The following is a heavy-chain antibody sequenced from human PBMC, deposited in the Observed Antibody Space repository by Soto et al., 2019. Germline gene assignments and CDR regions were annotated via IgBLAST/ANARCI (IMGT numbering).Heavy chain of an antibody. J-gene: IGHJ1*01. CDR3: ARAECCTTNRRKTSFQH. Sequence: ILQNTKKGLEWDSYINTAGSTKYYAESVKGRLTISRDNARNSLFLQMNSLRAEDTAVYYCARAECCTTNRRKTSFQH. D-gene: IGHD1-1*01. V-gene: IGHV3-48*03. CDR2: INTAGSTK.